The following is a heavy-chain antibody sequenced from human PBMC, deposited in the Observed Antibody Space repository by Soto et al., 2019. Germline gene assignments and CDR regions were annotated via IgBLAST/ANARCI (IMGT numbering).Heavy chain of an antibody. CDR3: ARDYCSGGSCYSHYFDY. D-gene: IGHD2-15*01. CDR2: IYYSGST. J-gene: IGHJ4*02. CDR1: GGSISSGDYY. V-gene: IGHV4-30-4*01. Sequence: TLSLTCTVSGGSISSGDYYWSWIRQPPGKGLEWIGYIYYSGSTYYNPSLKSRVTISVDTSKNQFSLKLSSVTAADTAVYYCARDYCSGGSCYSHYFDYWGQGTLVTVSS.